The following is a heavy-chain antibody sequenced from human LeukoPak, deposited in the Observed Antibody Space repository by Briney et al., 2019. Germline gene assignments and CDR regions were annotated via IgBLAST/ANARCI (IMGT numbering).Heavy chain of an antibody. CDR3: ARDRDYYDSSGYPLYGMDV. J-gene: IGHJ6*02. CDR2: IIPILGIA. V-gene: IGHV1-69*04. CDR1: GGTFSSYA. Sequence: WASVTVSCKASGGTFSSYAISWVRQAPGQGLEWMGRIIPILGIANYAQKFQGRVTITADKSTSTAYMELSSLRSEDTAVYYCARDRDYYDSSGYPLYGMDVWGQGTTVTVSS. D-gene: IGHD3-22*01.